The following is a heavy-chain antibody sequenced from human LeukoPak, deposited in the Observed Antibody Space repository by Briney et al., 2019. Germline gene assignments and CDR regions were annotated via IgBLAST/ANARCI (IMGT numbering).Heavy chain of an antibody. CDR2: ISDYDGNT. Sequence: ASVQDTCKASGYTLISYGFSWVGPAPARGREWMGWISDYDGNTNHPQKLQGRVTMTTDTSTSTAHLELRSLRSDDTTAYYCARFPGGSGFDYWGEGTLVTVPS. J-gene: IGHJ4*02. CDR1: GYTLISYG. D-gene: IGHD6-19*01. CDR3: ARFPGGSGFDY. V-gene: IGHV1-18*01.